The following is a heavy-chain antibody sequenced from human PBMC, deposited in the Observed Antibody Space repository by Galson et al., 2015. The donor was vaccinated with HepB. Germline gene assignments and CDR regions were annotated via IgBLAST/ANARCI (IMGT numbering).Heavy chain of an antibody. D-gene: IGHD5-12*01. Sequence: CLRPSCEASRFTCRTYPMHWVRQAPVKRLDGVAVISHARSNQYYADSVKGRFTISRDNSKNTVYLHMNSLRAEDTAVFYCARVGYGVSLDYWGQGTLVTVSS. CDR3: ARVGYGVSLDY. J-gene: IGHJ4*02. V-gene: IGHV3-30-3*01. CDR1: RFTCRTYP. CDR2: ISHARSNQ.